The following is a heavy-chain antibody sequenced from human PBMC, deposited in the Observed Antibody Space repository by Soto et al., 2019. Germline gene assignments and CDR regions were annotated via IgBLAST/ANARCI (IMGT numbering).Heavy chain of an antibody. CDR1: GYTFSNYY. V-gene: IGHV1-46*01. D-gene: IGHD6-13*01. CDR3: ARDRKRYSSSWYNSQFGAFDI. CDR2: INPNGGST. Sequence: GASVKVSCKATGYTFSNYYIHWVRQAPGQGLEWMGIINPNGGSTTYAQKFQGRVTMTRDTSTSTVYMELSSLRSEDTAVYYCARDRKRYSSSWYNSQFGAFDIWGQGTMVTVSS. J-gene: IGHJ3*02.